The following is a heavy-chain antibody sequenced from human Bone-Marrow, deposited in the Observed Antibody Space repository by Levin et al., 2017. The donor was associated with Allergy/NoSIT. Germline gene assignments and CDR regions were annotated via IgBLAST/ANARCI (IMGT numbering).Heavy chain of an antibody. J-gene: IGHJ5*02. D-gene: IGHD3-22*01. Sequence: QPGGSLRLSCAASGFTFSNYAMHWVRQAPGKGLEWVTVISNDGTYKYYGDSVKDRFTISRDNSKNTLYLQMNSLTTEDTAVYYCARGLDYDSGGSGHDNWFHPWGQGTLVTVSS. CDR1: GFTFSNYA. V-gene: IGHV3-30*04. CDR2: ISNDGTYK. CDR3: ARGLDYDSGGSGHDNWFHP.